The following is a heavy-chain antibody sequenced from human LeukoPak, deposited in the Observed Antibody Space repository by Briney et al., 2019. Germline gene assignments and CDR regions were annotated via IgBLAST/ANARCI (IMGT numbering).Heavy chain of an antibody. Sequence: SETLSLTCTVSGGSISSYYWSWIRQPAGKGLEWTGRIYTSGSTNYNPSLKSRVTISVDTSKNHYSLNLSSVTAADTAMYYCARTLSYFDYWGQGTLVTVSS. V-gene: IGHV4-4*07. CDR1: GGSISSYY. J-gene: IGHJ4*02. CDR2: IYTSGST. CDR3: ARTLSYFDY.